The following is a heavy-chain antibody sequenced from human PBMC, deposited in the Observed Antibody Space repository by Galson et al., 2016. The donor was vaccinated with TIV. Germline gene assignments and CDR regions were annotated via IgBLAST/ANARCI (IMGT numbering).Heavy chain of an antibody. V-gene: IGHV5-51*03. CDR2: IYPGDSDT. CDR3: ARSPADPQYSYYYIDV. CDR1: GYSFTTHW. Sequence: QSGAEVKQSGESLKISCKASGYSFTTHWIGWVRQMPGKGLEWMGIIYPGDSDTRYSPPFQGQVTISADKSISTAYLQWSALRASDTAMYYCARSPADPQYSYYYIDVWGKGTTVTVS. J-gene: IGHJ6*03.